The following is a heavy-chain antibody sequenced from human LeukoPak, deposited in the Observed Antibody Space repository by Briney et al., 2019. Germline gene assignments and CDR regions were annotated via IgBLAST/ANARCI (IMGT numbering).Heavy chain of an antibody. CDR3: ARDKDISSWSHNWFDA. Sequence: ASVKVSCKSSGYTFTSYAIHRVRQSPGQRLAWMGWINAGNGNTKYSQKFQGRVTITRDTSASTAYMELSSLRPEDTAVYYCARDKDISSWSHNWFDALGQGTLVTVSS. D-gene: IGHD6-13*01. CDR2: INAGNGNT. J-gene: IGHJ5*02. CDR1: GYTFTSYA. V-gene: IGHV1-3*01.